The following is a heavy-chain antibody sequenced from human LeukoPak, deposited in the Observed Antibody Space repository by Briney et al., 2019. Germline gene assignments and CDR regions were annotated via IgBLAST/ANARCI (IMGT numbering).Heavy chain of an antibody. CDR2: ISSSSSYT. D-gene: IGHD3-22*01. J-gene: IGHJ3*02. V-gene: IGHV3-11*06. CDR1: GFTFSDYY. CDR3: ARAGLEEAFDT. Sequence: GGSLRLSCAASGFTFSDYYMSWIRQAPGKGLEWVSYISSSSSYTNYADSVKGRFTISRDNAKNSLYLQMNSLRAEDTAVYYCARAGLEEAFDTWGQGTMVTVSS.